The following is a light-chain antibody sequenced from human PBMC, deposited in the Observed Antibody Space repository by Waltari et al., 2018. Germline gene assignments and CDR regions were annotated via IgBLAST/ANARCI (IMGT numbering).Light chain of an antibody. J-gene: IGLJ2*01. CDR2: DVN. V-gene: IGLV2-14*03. Sequence: QSALTQPASVSGSPGQSITISRPGTSSDVGAYIYFSWYQQHPGKAPKLLIYDVNTRPSGVSNRFSGSKSGNTASLTISGLQAEDEADYYCSSYTSSTTLFGGGTKLTVL. CDR1: SSDVGAYIY. CDR3: SSYTSSTTL.